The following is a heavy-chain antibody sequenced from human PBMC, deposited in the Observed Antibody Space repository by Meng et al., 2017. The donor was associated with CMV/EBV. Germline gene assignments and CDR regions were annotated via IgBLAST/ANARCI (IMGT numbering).Heavy chain of an antibody. D-gene: IGHD6-13*01. CDR3: TSRYFSSSWYWFDP. CDR2: IKSKTDGGTT. V-gene: IGHV3-15*01. CDR1: GFTFSNAW. Sequence: GGSLRLSCAASGFTFSNAWMSWVRQAPGKGLEWVGRIKSKTDGGTTDYAAPVKGRFTISRDDSKNTAYLQMNSLKTEDTAVYYCTSRYFSSSWYWFDPWGQGTLVTVSS. J-gene: IGHJ5*02.